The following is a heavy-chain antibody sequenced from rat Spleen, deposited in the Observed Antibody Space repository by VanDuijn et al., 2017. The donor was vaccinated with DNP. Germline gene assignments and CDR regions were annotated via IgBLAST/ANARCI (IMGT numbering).Heavy chain of an antibody. CDR1: YYSITSSYR. CDR2: INSEGST. D-gene: IGHD5-1*01. J-gene: IGHJ2*01. Sequence: EVQLQESGPGLVKPSQSLSLTCSVNYYSITSSYRWNWIRLFPGNKLEWMGYINSEGSTDYNPSLKSRVSITRDTSKNQFFLQINSVTTEDTATYYCAIQLGVFDYWGQGVMVSVSS. V-gene: IGHV3-3*01. CDR3: AIQLGVFDY.